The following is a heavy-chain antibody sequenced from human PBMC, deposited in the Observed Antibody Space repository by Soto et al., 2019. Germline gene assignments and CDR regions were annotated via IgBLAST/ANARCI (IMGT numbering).Heavy chain of an antibody. CDR2: ISSSSSTI. Sequence: EVQLVESGGGLVQPGGSLRLSCAASGFTFSSYSMNWVRKAPGKGLEWVSYISSSSSTIYYADSVKGRFTISRDNAKNSLYLQMNSLRAEDTAVYYCASDSSGWSNYFDYWGQGTLVTVSS. J-gene: IGHJ4*02. CDR3: ASDSSGWSNYFDY. V-gene: IGHV3-48*01. CDR1: GFTFSSYS. D-gene: IGHD6-19*01.